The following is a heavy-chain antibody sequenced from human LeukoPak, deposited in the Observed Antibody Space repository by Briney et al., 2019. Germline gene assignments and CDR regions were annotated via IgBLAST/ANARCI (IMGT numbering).Heavy chain of an antibody. V-gene: IGHV3-7*01. CDR3: ARSRFYFDY. Sequence: GGSLRLSCAASGFTFSTYWMGWVRQAPGKGLEWVAKIKPDGSEKDHVDSVKGRFTISRDNAKNSLYLQLNSLRAEDTAVYYCARSRFYFDYWGQGTLVAASS. J-gene: IGHJ4*02. CDR1: GFTFSTYW. CDR2: IKPDGSEK.